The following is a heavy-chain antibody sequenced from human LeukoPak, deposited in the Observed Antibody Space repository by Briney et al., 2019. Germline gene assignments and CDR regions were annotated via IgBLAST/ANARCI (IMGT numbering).Heavy chain of an antibody. CDR1: GASVSNNNYY. Sequence: SETVSLTCTVSGASVSNNNYYWGWIRQPPGKGLEWIASIYYSGSTYYNPSLKSRVTISVDTSKNHLSLILGSVTAADTAVYYCAPGGYIGYGHAFDIWGQGTMVTVSS. V-gene: IGHV4-39*07. D-gene: IGHD5-12*01. CDR3: APGGYIGYGHAFDI. J-gene: IGHJ3*02. CDR2: IYYSGST.